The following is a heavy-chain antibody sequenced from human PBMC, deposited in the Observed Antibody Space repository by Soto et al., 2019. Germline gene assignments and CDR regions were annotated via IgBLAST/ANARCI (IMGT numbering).Heavy chain of an antibody. V-gene: IGHV3-33*01. CDR1: GFTFSSYG. J-gene: IGHJ3*02. Sequence: GGSLRLSCAASGFTFSSYGMHWVRQAPGKGVEWVAVIWYDGSNKYYADSVKGRFTISRDNSKNTLYLQMNSLRAEDTAVYYCARERLSDNLSGYDAFDIWGQGTMVTVSS. D-gene: IGHD5-12*01. CDR3: ARERLSDNLSGYDAFDI. CDR2: IWYDGSNK.